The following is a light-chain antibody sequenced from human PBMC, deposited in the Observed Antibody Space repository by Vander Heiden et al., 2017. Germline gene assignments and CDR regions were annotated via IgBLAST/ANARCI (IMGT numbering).Light chain of an antibody. J-gene: IGKJ2*01. CDR1: QDITNY. V-gene: IGKV1-33*01. CDR3: QHYDNLPYT. CDR2: GAS. Sequence: DIQMTQSPSSLSASVGDRVTITCQASQDITNYLNWYQQKPGKAPKLLIYGASNLETGFPSRFSGSGSGTHFTFTISRLQPEDIATYYCQHYDNLPYTFGQGTQLRIK.